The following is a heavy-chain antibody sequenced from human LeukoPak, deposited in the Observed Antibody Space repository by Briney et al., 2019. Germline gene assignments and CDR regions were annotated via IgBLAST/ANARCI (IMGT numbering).Heavy chain of an antibody. D-gene: IGHD3-10*01. CDR3: ARADRDYYGMDV. J-gene: IGHJ6*02. CDR1: GGSISSYY. CDR2: IYSRESI. V-gene: IGHV4-4*07. Sequence: SETLSLTCTVSGGSISSYYWSWIRQPAGKGLEWIGRIYSRESIFYNPSLTSRVTVSVDTSKSQFSLKVRSVTAADTAVYYCARADRDYYGMDVWGQGTTVTVSS.